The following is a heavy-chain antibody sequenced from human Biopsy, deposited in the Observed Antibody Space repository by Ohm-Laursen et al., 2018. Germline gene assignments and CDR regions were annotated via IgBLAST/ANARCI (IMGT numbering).Heavy chain of an antibody. Sequence: ASSVKVSCKAPGGTFSNYGVNWVRQAPGQGLEWLGGNIPILGTGNYAQKFQDRVTMTTDTSTSTAYMELRSLRSDDTAVYFCAREEDNSGYDYYGMDVWGQGTTVTVSS. J-gene: IGHJ6*02. CDR3: AREEDNSGYDYYGMDV. V-gene: IGHV1-69*05. D-gene: IGHD3-22*01. CDR1: GGTFSNYG. CDR2: NIPILGTG.